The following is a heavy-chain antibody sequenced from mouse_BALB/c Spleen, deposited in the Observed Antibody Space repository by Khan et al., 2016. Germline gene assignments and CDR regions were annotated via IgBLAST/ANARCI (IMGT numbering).Heavy chain of an antibody. CDR2: IDPETGGT. V-gene: IGHV1-15*01. J-gene: IGHJ2*01. CDR1: GYTFSDYE. CDR3: TRKGIFYGNYDFDS. D-gene: IGHD2-1*01. Sequence: QVQLQQSGAELVRPGASVTLSCKASGYTFSDYEMHWVKQTPVHGLEWIGAIDPETGGTASNQKFKGQATLTAGRSSSTAYMELRSLTSEDSAVYYCTRKGIFYGNYDFDSWGQGTTLTVSS.